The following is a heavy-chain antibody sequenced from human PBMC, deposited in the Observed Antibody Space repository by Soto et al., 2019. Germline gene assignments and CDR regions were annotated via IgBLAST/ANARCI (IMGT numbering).Heavy chain of an antibody. V-gene: IGHV3-21*01. CDR3: ARVAGTDMVLYMGV. D-gene: IGHD5-18*01. CDR1: GFTFSTYS. J-gene: IGHJ6*03. Sequence: EVQLVESGGGLVKPGGSLRLSCAASGFTFSTYSMNWVRQAPGKGLEWVASISSSSTYIYYADSVKGRFTISRDNAKKSLYLQMNGLRAEDTAVYYCARVAGTDMVLYMGVWGKGTTVTVSS. CDR2: ISSSSTYI.